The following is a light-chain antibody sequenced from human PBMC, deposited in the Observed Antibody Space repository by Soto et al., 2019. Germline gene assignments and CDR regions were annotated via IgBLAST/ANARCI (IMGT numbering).Light chain of an antibody. V-gene: IGLV2-14*03. CDR2: YVT. Sequence: QSVLTQPASVSGSPGQSITISCTGTSSPIGGYDFVSWYQQHPGRAPKLIMYYVTKRPSGVSDRFSGSKSGKSAFLTISGLQAEDEADYYCTSFTTSNTLLFGRGTKLTVL. CDR3: TSFTTSNTLL. CDR1: SSPIGGYDF. J-gene: IGLJ2*01.